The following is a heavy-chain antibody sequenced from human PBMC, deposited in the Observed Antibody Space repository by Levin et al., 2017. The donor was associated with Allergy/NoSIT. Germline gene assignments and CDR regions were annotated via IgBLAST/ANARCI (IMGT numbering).Heavy chain of an antibody. CDR2: INPYSGGT. CDR3: GRVGGDSDGYGFDY. V-gene: IGHV1-2*02. Sequence: GESLKISCKASGYTFSGYYMHWVRQAPGQGLEWMGWINPYSGGTNYAQKFQGRVTMTRDTSISTAYMELSRLRFDDTAVYYYGRVGGDSDGYGFDYWGQGTLVTVSS. CDR1: GYTFSGYY. D-gene: IGHD5-18*01. J-gene: IGHJ4*02.